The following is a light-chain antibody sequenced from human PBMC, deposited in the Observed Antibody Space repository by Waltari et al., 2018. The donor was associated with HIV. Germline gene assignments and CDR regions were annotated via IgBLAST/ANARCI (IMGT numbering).Light chain of an antibody. CDR3: QQFGSSRFT. CDR2: GAS. CDR1: QSVNSSN. J-gene: IGKJ3*01. V-gene: IGKV3-20*01. Sequence: ELVLTQTPGTLSLSPGESATLSSRASQSVNSSNLAWYQQKPGQAPRLLIYGASNRATGIPDRFSGSASGTEFTLSINTVEPEDFVLYFCQQFGSSRFTFGPGTKVDF.